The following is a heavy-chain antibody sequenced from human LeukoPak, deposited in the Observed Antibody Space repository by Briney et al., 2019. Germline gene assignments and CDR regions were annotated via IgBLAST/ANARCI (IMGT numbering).Heavy chain of an antibody. CDR1: GYTLTELS. Sequence: GASVKVSCKVSGYTLTELSMHWVRQAPGKGLEWMGGFDPEDGETIYAQKFQGRVTMTEDTSTDTAYMELSSLRSEDTAVCYCATDLKYLYSSSCWGQGTLVTVSS. D-gene: IGHD6-13*01. CDR2: FDPEDGET. V-gene: IGHV1-24*01. J-gene: IGHJ4*02. CDR3: ATDLKYLYSSSC.